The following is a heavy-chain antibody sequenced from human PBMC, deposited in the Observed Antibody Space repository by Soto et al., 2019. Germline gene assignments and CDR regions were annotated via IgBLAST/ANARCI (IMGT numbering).Heavy chain of an antibody. Sequence: QVQLQESGPGLVKPSETLSLTCTVSGDSISDYFWSWIRQPPEKGLEWIGYVHNSGSTSYKPSLNSRVTISLDTSKRQFSLKLSSVTAADTAVYHCATTARNEVTGTVLHYWGQGTLVTVSS. V-gene: IGHV4-59*08. CDR2: VHNSGST. D-gene: IGHD6-19*01. J-gene: IGHJ4*02. CDR3: ATTARNEVTGTVLHY. CDR1: GDSISDYF.